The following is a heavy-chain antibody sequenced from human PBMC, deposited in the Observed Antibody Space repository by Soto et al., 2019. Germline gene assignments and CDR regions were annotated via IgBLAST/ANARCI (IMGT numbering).Heavy chain of an antibody. J-gene: IGHJ3*01. CDR2: ISYDGRNK. D-gene: IGHD6-19*01. CDR1: GFTLSSYG. Sequence: HLVQSGGGGVQPGRSLRLSCAASGFTLSSYGMHWVRQAPGKGLEWVAAISYDGRNKWYMDSLEGRFTVSRDNSGGTWFLRGDSLKPEDTARYFWAKDRGILAGAATGGGGGAFDAWGQGTMVTVSS. CDR3: AKDRGILAGAATGGGGGAFDA. V-gene: IGHV3-30*18.